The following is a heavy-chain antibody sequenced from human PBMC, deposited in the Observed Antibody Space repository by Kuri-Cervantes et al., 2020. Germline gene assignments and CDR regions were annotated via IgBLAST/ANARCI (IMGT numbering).Heavy chain of an antibody. J-gene: IGHJ1*01. D-gene: IGHD1-26*01. CDR3: ARAEWVVGATH. CDR1: GGSFSDYY. V-gene: IGHV4-34*01. CDR2: INHSGST. Sequence: SETLSLTCAVYGGSFSDYYWSWIRQPPGMGLEWIGEINHSGSTSYNPSRKSRVTLSVDTSKNQFSLRLSSVTAADTAVYYCARAEWVVGATHWGQGTLVTVSS.